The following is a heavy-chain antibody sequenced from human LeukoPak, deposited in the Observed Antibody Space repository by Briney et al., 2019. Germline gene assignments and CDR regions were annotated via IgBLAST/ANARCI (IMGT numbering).Heavy chain of an antibody. CDR1: GFTLSSYW. D-gene: IGHD1-26*01. CDR3: SRERELPNDAFDI. V-gene: IGHV3-74*01. Sequence: GGSLRLSCAASGFTLSSYWMHWVRQAPGKGLVWVSRINSDGSRTSYADSVKGRFTISRDNAKNTLYLQMNSLRAEDTAVNYCSRERELPNDAFDIWGQGTMVTVSS. J-gene: IGHJ3*02. CDR2: INSDGSRT.